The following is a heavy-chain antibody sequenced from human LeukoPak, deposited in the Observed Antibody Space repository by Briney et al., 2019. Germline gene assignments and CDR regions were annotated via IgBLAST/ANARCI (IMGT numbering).Heavy chain of an antibody. CDR2: INPNSGGT. CDR3: ATRTTVTTVVDY. V-gene: IGHV1-2*02. J-gene: IGHJ4*02. D-gene: IGHD4-17*01. CDR1: GYTFTGYY. Sequence: ASVKVSCKASGYTFTGYYMHWVRQAPGQGLEWMGWINPNSGGTNYAQKFQGRVTMTRDTSISTAYMELSRLRSDDTAVYYCATRTTVTTVVDYWGQGTLVTVSS.